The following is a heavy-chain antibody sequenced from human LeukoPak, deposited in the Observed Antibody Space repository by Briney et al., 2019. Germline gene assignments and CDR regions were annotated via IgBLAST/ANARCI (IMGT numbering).Heavy chain of an antibody. CDR1: GIAFSNSI. CDR2: MSFDGFSK. D-gene: IGHD3-22*01. J-gene: IGHJ3*01. V-gene: IGHV3-30*04. Sequence: GSLRLSCAASGIAFSNSIMHWVRQAPGKGLEWVSAMSFDGFSKYYADSLKGRLSISRDDSKNTVYLQMNSLRLEDTAVYYCAREGHTSGYCGTFDVWGQGTTVVVSS. CDR3: AREGHTSGYCGTFDV.